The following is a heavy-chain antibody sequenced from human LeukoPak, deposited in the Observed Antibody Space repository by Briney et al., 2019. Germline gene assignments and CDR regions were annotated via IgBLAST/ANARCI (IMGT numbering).Heavy chain of an antibody. D-gene: IGHD3-3*01. CDR3: ASGGSVFGRVILYYFDY. J-gene: IGHJ4*02. CDR2: ISGSSNTI. Sequence: GGSLRLSCATSGVTFSSYSMNWVRQAPGKGLEWASHISGSSNTIYYADSVKGRFTISRDNAKNSLYLQMDSLRDEDTAVYYCASGGSVFGRVILYYFDYWGQGSLVTVSS. CDR1: GVTFSSYS. V-gene: IGHV3-48*02.